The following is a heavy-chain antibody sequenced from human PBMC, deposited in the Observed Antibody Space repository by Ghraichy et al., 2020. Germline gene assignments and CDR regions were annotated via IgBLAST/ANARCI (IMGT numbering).Heavy chain of an antibody. D-gene: IGHD5-18*01. V-gene: IGHV3-23*01. CDR2: ISHSGDST. CDR3: AKRDTTMGYFDY. CDR1: GFTFSSYA. Sequence: GESLNISCAASGFTFSSYAMSWVRQAPGKGLEWVSAISHSGDSTYYADSVKGRFTISRDNSKNTLYLQMNSLRAEDTAVYYCAKRDTTMGYFDYWGQGTLVTVSS. J-gene: IGHJ4*02.